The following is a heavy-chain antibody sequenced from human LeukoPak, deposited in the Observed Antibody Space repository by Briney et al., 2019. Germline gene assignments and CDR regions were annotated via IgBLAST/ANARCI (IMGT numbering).Heavy chain of an antibody. D-gene: IGHD3-10*01. CDR3: AKDGSGSYYLPCSSFDH. CDR2: IGTAGDT. V-gene: IGHV3-13*01. J-gene: IGHJ4*02. Sequence: GGSLRLSCAASGFTFSSYGMHWVRQATGKGLEWVSAIGTAGDTYYADSVKGQFTMSRDNSKNTLYLQMNSLRAEDTALYYCAKDGSGSYYLPCSSFDHWGQGTLVTVSS. CDR1: GFTFSSYG.